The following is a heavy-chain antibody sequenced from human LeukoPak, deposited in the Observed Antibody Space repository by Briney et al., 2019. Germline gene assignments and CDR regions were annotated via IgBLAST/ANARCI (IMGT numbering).Heavy chain of an antibody. CDR2: ISTSGSTI. D-gene: IGHD2-8*02. CDR1: GFTFNTYG. CDR3: ARLGMIGWNVLVNYFDY. J-gene: IGHJ4*02. Sequence: PGGSLRLSCAVSGFTFNTYGITWVRQAPGKGLEWVSYISTSGSTIYYADSVKGRFTISRDNAKNSLYLQMNSLRAEDTAVYYCARLGMIGWNVLVNYFDYWGQGTLVTVSS. V-gene: IGHV3-48*04.